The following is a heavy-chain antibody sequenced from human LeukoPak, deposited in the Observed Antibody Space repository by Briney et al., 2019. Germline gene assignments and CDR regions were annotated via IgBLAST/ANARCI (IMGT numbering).Heavy chain of an antibody. CDR2: ISGRGGST. CDR1: GFTFSSYA. CDR3: ARGHSSGWYFDS. D-gene: IGHD6-19*01. V-gene: IGHV3-23*01. Sequence: GGSLRLSCAASGFTFSSYAMNWVRQAPGKGLEWVSVISGRGGSTYYGDSVKGRFTISRDNSKNTLYLQMNSLRPEDTAVYYCARGHSSGWYFDSWGQGTLVTVSS. J-gene: IGHJ4*02.